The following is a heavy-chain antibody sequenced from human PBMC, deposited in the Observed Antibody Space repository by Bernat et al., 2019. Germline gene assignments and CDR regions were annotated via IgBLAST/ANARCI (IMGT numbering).Heavy chain of an antibody. V-gene: IGHV4-30-4*01. D-gene: IGHD3-10*01. J-gene: IGHJ4*02. CDR2: IYYSGST. Sequence: QVQLQESGPGLVKPSQTLSLTCTVSGGSISSGDYYWSWIRQPPGKGLEWIGYIYYSGSTYYNPSLKSRVTISVDPSKNQFSLKLSSVTAADTAVYYWARVSGMVMGLDYWGQGTLVTVSS. CDR3: ARVSGMVMGLDY. CDR1: GGSISSGDYY.